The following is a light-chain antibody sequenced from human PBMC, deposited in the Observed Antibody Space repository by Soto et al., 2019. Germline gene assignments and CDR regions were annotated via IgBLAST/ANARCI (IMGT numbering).Light chain of an antibody. J-gene: IGLJ2*01. CDR2: EGS. CDR3: CSYAGSSTEHVV. V-gene: IGLV2-23*01. CDR1: SSDVGSYNL. Sequence: QSALTQPASVSGSPGQSITISCTGTSSDVGSYNLVSWYQQHPGKAPKLMIYEGSKRPSGVSNRFSGSKSGNTASLTISGLQAEDEADYYCCSYAGSSTEHVVFGGGTQLTVL.